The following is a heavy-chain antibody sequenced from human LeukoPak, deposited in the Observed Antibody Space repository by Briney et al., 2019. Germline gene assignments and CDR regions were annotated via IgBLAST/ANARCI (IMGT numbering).Heavy chain of an antibody. CDR2: IWYDGSNK. CDR1: GFTFSSYG. Sequence: GGSLRLSCAASGFTFSSYGMHWVRQAPGKGLEWVAVIWYDGSNKYYADSVKGRFTISRDNSKNTLYLQMNSLRAEDTAEYYCARGNGYSYGYFDYWGQGNLVTVSS. CDR3: ARGNGYSYGYFDY. D-gene: IGHD5-18*01. J-gene: IGHJ4*02. V-gene: IGHV3-33*01.